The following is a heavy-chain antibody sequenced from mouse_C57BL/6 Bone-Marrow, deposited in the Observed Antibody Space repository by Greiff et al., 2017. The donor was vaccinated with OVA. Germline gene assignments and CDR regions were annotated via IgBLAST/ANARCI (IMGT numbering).Heavy chain of an antibody. CDR3: ARGSYYDYDVFAY. Sequence: VKLMESGPGLVQPSQSLSITCTVSGFSLTSYGVHWVRQSPGKGLEWLGVIWSGGSTDYNAAFISRLSISKDNSKSQVFFKMNSLQADDTAIYYCARGSYYDYDVFAYWGQGTLVTVSA. D-gene: IGHD2-4*01. J-gene: IGHJ3*01. V-gene: IGHV2-2*01. CDR2: IWSGGST. CDR1: GFSLTSYG.